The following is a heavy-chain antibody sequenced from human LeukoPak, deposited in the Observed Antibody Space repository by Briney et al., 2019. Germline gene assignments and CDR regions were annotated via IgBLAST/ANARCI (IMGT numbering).Heavy chain of an antibody. D-gene: IGHD4-23*01. J-gene: IGHJ3*02. CDR1: GGSISGYY. Sequence: SETLSLTCTVSGGSISGYYWSWIRQPAGKGLEWIGRIYTSGSTNYNPSLKSRVTMSVDTSKNQFSLKLSSVTAADTAVYYCARGPLGAKSDYGGAFDIWGQGTMVTVSS. CDR2: IYTSGST. V-gene: IGHV4-4*07. CDR3: ARGPLGAKSDYGGAFDI.